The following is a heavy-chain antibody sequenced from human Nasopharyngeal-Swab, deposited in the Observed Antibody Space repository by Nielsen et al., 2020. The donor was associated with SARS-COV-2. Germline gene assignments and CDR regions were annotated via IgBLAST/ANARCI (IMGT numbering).Heavy chain of an antibody. CDR1: GFTFSSYS. Sequence: GESLKISCAASGFTFSSYSMNWVRQAPGKGLEWVSSISSSSSYIYYADSVKGRFTISRDNAKNSLYLQMNSLRAEDTAVYYCARDGGNNGYCSSTSCSISGWFDPWGQGTLVTVSS. V-gene: IGHV3-21*01. CDR3: ARDGGNNGYCSSTSCSISGWFDP. D-gene: IGHD2-2*01. J-gene: IGHJ5*02. CDR2: ISSSSSYI.